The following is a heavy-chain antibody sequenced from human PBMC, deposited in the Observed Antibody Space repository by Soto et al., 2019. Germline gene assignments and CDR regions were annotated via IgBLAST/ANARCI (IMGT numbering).Heavy chain of an antibody. D-gene: IGHD1-26*01. CDR1: GGSISSSSYY. Sequence: PSETLSLTCTVSGGSISSSSYYWGWIRQPPGKGLEWIGSIYYSGSTYYNPSLKSRVTISVETSKNQFSLKLSSVTAADTAVYYCVCEGATNGYWGQGTLVTVSS. J-gene: IGHJ4*02. V-gene: IGHV4-39*01. CDR3: VCEGATNGY. CDR2: IYYSGST.